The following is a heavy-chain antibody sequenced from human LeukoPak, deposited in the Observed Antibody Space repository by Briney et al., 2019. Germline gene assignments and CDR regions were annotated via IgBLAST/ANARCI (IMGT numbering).Heavy chain of an antibody. Sequence: SETLSLTCTVSGGSISGYYWNWIRQPAGKGLEWIGRIYTSGSTNYNPSLKSRVTMSVDTSKNQFSLKLFSVTAADTAVYYCARDLGGYNYGYSFDYWGQGTLATVSS. D-gene: IGHD5-18*01. CDR1: GGSISGYY. J-gene: IGHJ4*02. CDR2: IYTSGST. V-gene: IGHV4-4*07. CDR3: ARDLGGYNYGYSFDY.